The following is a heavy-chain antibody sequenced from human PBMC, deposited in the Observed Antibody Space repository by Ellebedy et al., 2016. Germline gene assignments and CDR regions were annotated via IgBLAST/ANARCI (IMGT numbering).Heavy chain of an antibody. CDR1: GGSISNINYY. Sequence: GSLRLSXSVSGGSISNINYYWAWIRQPPGKGLEWIGSIFYSGGTHYKPSLKSRVTISVDTFNDQFSLKLSSATAADTAVYYCARSSGSHKYFDLWGRGTLVSVSS. J-gene: IGHJ2*01. CDR3: ARSSGSHKYFDL. V-gene: IGHV4-39*07. CDR2: IFYSGGT. D-gene: IGHD1-26*01.